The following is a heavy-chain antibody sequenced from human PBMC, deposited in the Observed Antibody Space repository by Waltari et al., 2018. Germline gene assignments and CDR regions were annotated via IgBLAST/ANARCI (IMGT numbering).Heavy chain of an antibody. CDR2: IIPIFGPA. CDR1: GGTFSSYA. D-gene: IGHD3-3*01. V-gene: IGHV1-69*13. CDR3: ARDGDFWSGYYYYYYLDV. Sequence: QVQLVQSGAEVKKPGSSVKVSCKASGGTFSSYAISWVRQAPGPGREWMGRIIPIFGPANYAQKFQGRVTITADKSTSTAYMELSSLRSEDTAVYYCARDGDFWSGYYYYYYLDVWGKGTTVTISS. J-gene: IGHJ6*03.